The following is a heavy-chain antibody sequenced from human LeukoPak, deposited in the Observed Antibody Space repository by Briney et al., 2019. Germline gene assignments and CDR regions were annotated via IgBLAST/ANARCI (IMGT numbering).Heavy chain of an antibody. J-gene: IGHJ4*02. CDR3: ARDKGTLGGDS. Sequence: VSVKVSCKASGYTFTAHYIHWVRQAPGQGLEWMGLINPNSGGTNYAQKFQGRVTMTRDASISTAYMELSKLTSDDTAVYYCARDKGTLGGDSWGPGTLVTVSS. D-gene: IGHD3-16*01. CDR2: INPNSGGT. CDR1: GYTFTAHY. V-gene: IGHV1-2*02.